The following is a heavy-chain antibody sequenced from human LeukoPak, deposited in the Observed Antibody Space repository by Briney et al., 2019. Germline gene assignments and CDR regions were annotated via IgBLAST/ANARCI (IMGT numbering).Heavy chain of an antibody. CDR3: ARGRYRSSTSCYSYYYYGMDV. V-gene: IGHV1-8*01. Sequence: ASVKVSCKASGYTFTSYDINWVRQATGQGLEWMGWMNPNSCNTGYEEKFQGRVTMTRNTSISTAYMELRSLRSEDPAVYYCARGRYRSSTSCYSYYYYGMDVWGQGTTVTVS. D-gene: IGHD2-2*01. CDR2: MNPNSCNT. J-gene: IGHJ6*02. CDR1: GYTFTSYD.